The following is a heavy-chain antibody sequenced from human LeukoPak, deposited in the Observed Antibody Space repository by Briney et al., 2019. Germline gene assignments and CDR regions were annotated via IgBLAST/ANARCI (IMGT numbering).Heavy chain of an antibody. CDR1: GFTFSSSA. Sequence: GGSLRLSRAASGFTFSSSAMSWVRQAPGKGLEWVSTISGSGDRTYYADSVKGRFTISRDNSKNTLFLHMSSLRAEDTAVYSCAKGYYGSGSYGWFDYWGQGTLVTVSS. CDR2: ISGSGDRT. J-gene: IGHJ4*02. CDR3: AKGYYGSGSYGWFDY. V-gene: IGHV3-23*01. D-gene: IGHD3-10*01.